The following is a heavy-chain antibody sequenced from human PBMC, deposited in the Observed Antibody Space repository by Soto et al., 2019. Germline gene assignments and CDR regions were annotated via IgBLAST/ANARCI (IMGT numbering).Heavy chain of an antibody. Sequence: GGSLRLSCAASGFTLSSNWMTWVRQAPGKGLEWVANIRQDGNEEYYVDSVKGRFTISRDNAKNSLYLQMNSLRAEDTAVYYCARWQLVLGWYYIDFWGQGTLVTVSS. D-gene: IGHD6-13*01. V-gene: IGHV3-7*05. CDR3: ARWQLVLGWYYIDF. J-gene: IGHJ4*02. CDR2: IRQDGNEE. CDR1: GFTLSSNW.